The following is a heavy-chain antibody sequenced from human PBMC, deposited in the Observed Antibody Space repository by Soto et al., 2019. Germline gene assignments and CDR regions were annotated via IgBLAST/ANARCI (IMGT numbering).Heavy chain of an antibody. J-gene: IGHJ3*02. CDR1: GGTFSSYA. D-gene: IGHD2-21*02. CDR2: IIPIFGTA. V-gene: IGHV1-69*06. Sequence: SVKVSCKDSGGTFSSYAISWVRQAPGQGLEWMGGIIPIFGTANYAQKFQGRVTITADKSTSTAYMELSSLKASDTAMYYSARGGFGGNSKYTFYIWGPGTMATVSS. CDR3: ARGGFGGNSKYTFYI.